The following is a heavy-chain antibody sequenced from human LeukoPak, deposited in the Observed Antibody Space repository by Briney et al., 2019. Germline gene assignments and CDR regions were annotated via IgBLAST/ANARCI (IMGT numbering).Heavy chain of an antibody. CDR1: GYTFTSYG. D-gene: IGHD5-24*01. CDR2: MNPNSGNT. Sequence: ASVKVSCKASGYTFTSYGINWVRQATGQGLEWMGWMNPNSGNTGYAQKFQGRVTMTRNTSISTAYMELSSLRSEDTAVYYCARGRSKWQRYHHYYFDYWGQGTLVTVSS. J-gene: IGHJ4*02. V-gene: IGHV1-8*02. CDR3: ARGRSKWQRYHHYYFDY.